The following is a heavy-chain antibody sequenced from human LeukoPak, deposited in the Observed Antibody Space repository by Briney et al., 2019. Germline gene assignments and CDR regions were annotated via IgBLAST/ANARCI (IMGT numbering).Heavy chain of an antibody. D-gene: IGHD3-10*01. Sequence: PGGSLRLSCAASGFTFSSYAMSWVRQAPGKGLEWVSAISGSGGSTYYADSVKGRFTISRDNSKNTLYLQMNSLRAEDTAVYYCAKVKEACYGSGIYCDYWGQGTLVTVSS. CDR2: ISGSGGST. J-gene: IGHJ4*02. CDR1: GFTFSSYA. V-gene: IGHV3-23*01. CDR3: AKVKEACYGSGIYCDY.